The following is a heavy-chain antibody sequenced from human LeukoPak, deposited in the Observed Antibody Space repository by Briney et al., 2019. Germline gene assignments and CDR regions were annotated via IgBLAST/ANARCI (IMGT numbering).Heavy chain of an antibody. J-gene: IGHJ4*02. D-gene: IGHD3-22*01. Sequence: GGSLRLSCVASGFSFSDSWMSWVRQAPGKGLEWVADIKKDGSVKDYVDSVKGRFTISRDNAKNSLYLQMDSLRAEDTAVYYCARDGSGGYQAFWGQGTLVTVSS. CDR1: GFSFSDSW. CDR2: IKKDGSVK. CDR3: ARDGSGGYQAF. V-gene: IGHV3-7*01.